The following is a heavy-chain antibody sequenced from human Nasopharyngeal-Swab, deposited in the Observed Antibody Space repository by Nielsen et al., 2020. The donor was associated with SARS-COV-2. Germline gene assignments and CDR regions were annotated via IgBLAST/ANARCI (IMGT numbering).Heavy chain of an antibody. CDR2: ISGSGDFI. CDR1: GFRFSDYS. Sequence: GESLKISCAASGFRFSDYSMNWVRQAPGKGPEWVSFISGSGDFIYYADSVKGRFTISRDNARNSLYLQMNSLRAEDTAIYCCARDLGDYYYYYYYMDVWGKGTTVTVSS. CDR3: ARDLGDYYYYYYYMDV. D-gene: IGHD3-10*01. J-gene: IGHJ6*03. V-gene: IGHV3-21*01.